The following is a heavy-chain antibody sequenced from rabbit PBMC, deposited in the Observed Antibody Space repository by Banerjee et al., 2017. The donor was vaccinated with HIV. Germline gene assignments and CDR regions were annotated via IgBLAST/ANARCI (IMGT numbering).Heavy chain of an antibody. J-gene: IGHJ4*01. Sequence: QLLEESGGGLVQPEGSLTLTCTASGFSFSSSYYMCWVRQAPGKGLEWIGCIYTGSGSTYYAGWAKGRFTISKTSSTTVTLQMTSLTVADTATYFCARGAGGSMLWWFNLWGPGTLVTVS. CDR2: IYTGSGST. D-gene: IGHD8-1*01. CDR3: ARGAGGSMLWWFNL. CDR1: GFSFSSSYY. V-gene: IGHV1S40*01.